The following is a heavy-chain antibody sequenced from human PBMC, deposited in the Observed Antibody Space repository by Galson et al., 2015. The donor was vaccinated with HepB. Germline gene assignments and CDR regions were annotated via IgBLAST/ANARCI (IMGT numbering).Heavy chain of an antibody. Sequence: SVKVSCKASGGTFSSHAISWVRQAPGQGLEWMGEIIPIFGTAKYSQKFQGRVTITADESTSTAYMELSRLRSEDTAVYYCAVSVVVVEHYHGMDVWGQGTTVTVSS. V-gene: IGHV1-69*13. CDR3: AVSVVVVEHYHGMDV. D-gene: IGHD3-22*01. CDR2: IIPIFGTA. CDR1: GGTFSSHA. J-gene: IGHJ6*02.